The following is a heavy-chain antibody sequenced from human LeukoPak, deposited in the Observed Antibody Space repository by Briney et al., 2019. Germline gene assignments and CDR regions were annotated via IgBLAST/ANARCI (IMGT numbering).Heavy chain of an antibody. V-gene: IGHV1-2*02. J-gene: IGHJ4*02. CDR2: INPNSGGT. CDR1: GYTFTGYY. CDR3: ARGLHNWNVYIFDN. Sequence: ASVKVSCKASGYTFTGYYMHWVRQAPGQGLEWMGWINPNSGGTNYAQKFQGRVTMTRDTSISTAYMELSRLRSDDTAVYYCARGLHNWNVYIFDNWGLGTLVTVSS. D-gene: IGHD1-20*01.